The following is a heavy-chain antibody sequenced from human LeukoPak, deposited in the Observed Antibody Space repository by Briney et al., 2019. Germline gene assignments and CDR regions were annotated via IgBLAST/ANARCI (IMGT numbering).Heavy chain of an antibody. CDR1: GFAFDTYA. J-gene: IGHJ4*02. CDR3: ARGLAAAASCFDF. Sequence: GGSLRLSCVASGFAFDTYAMTWVRQVPGRGLEWISSITSRSTYTYYADSVKGRFTISRDNAKNSLYLQMDSLRAEDTAIFYCARGLAAAASCFDFWGQGTLVTVSS. CDR2: ITSRSTYT. D-gene: IGHD6-13*01. V-gene: IGHV3-21*01.